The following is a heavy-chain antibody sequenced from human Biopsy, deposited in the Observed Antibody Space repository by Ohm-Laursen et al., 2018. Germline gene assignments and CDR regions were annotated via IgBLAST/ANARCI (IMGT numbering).Heavy chain of an antibody. CDR3: ATKLTGYFHH. J-gene: IGHJ1*01. D-gene: IGHD3-9*01. CDR1: GGTSRNYG. V-gene: IGHV1-69*06. CDR2: NIPILGTG. Sequence: GASVKVSCKAPGGTSRNYGPNSVRQAPRPALECLGGNIPILGTGNYAQKFQDRVTVAADTSTSTATMELRSLRSDDTAMYYCATKLTGYFHHWGQGTLVIVSS.